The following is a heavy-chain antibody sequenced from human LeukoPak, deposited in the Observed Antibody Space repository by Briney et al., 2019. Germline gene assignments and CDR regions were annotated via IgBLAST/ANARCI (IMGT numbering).Heavy chain of an antibody. V-gene: IGHV3-48*01. CDR1: GFTFSSYS. J-gene: IGHJ4*02. CDR2: ISSSSSTI. D-gene: IGHD2-8*01. Sequence: PGGSLRLSCAASGFTFSSYSMNWVRQAPGKGLEWVSYISSSSSTIYYADSVKGRFTISRDNSKNTLYLQMSSLRAEDTAVYYCAKDPDCTSGVCYTFFDYWGQGTLVTVSS. CDR3: AKDPDCTSGVCYTFFDY.